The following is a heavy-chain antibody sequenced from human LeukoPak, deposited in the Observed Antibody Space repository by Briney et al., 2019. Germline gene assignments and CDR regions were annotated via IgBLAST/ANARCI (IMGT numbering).Heavy chain of an antibody. V-gene: IGHV1-69*05. CDR2: IIPIFGTA. J-gene: IGHJ4*02. D-gene: IGHD3-3*01. CDR1: GGTSSSYA. CDR3: AMGRLWSGHPLGFDY. Sequence: SVKVSCKASGGTSSSYAISWVRQAPGQGLEWMGGIIPIFGTANYAQKFQGRVTITTDESTSTAYMELSSLRSEDTAVYYCAMGRLWSGHPLGFDYWGQGTLVTVSS.